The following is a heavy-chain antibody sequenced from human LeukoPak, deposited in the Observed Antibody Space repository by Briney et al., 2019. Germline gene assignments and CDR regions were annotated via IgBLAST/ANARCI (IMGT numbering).Heavy chain of an antibody. V-gene: IGHV3-30-3*01. Sequence: GRSLRLSCAASGFTFAIYAMHWVRQAPGKGLEWVAVISYDGNNRYYADSVKGRFTISRDNSKNTLYLQMNSLRAEDTAVYYCARDLVGGWDDSSGYYYGYFDYWGQGTLVTVSS. CDR2: ISYDGNNR. D-gene: IGHD3-22*01. CDR1: GFTFAIYA. J-gene: IGHJ4*02. CDR3: ARDLVGGWDDSSGYYYGYFDY.